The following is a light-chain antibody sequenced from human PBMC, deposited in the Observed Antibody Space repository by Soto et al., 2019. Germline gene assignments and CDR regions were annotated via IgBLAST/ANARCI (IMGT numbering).Light chain of an antibody. V-gene: IGLV2-14*01. Sequence: QSVLTQPASVSGSPGQSITISCTGTSTDVGSYKYVSWYQQHPGKAPKLMIYEASNRPSGVSNRFSGSKSGNTASLTISGLQAEDEADYYCSSFTSSSTLVFGTGTKVTVL. CDR3: SSFTSSSTLV. J-gene: IGLJ1*01. CDR2: EAS. CDR1: STDVGSYKY.